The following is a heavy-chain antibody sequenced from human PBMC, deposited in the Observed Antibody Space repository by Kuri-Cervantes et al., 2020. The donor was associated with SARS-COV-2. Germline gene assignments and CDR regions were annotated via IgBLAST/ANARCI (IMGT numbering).Heavy chain of an antibody. CDR2: IYYSGST. D-gene: IGHD3-10*01. CDR3: ARASLDYYYMDV. V-gene: IGHV4-39*07. CDR1: GGPISSSSYY. Sequence: GSLRLSCTVSGGPISSSSYYWGWIRQPPGKGLEWIGSIYYSGSTNYNPSLKSRVTISVDTSKNQFSLKLSSVTVADTAVYYCARASLDYYYMDVWGKGTTVTVSS. J-gene: IGHJ6*03.